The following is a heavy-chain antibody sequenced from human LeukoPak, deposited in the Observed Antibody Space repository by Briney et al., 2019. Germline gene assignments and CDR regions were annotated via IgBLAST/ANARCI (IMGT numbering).Heavy chain of an antibody. J-gene: IGHJ6*02. Sequence: ASVKVSCKASGYTFTSYGISCVRQAPGQGLEWMGWISAYNGNTNYAQKLQGRVTMTTDTSTSTAYMELRSLRSDDTAVYYCARWNYYGSGSYYNSVAPDVWGQGTTVTVSS. V-gene: IGHV1-18*01. D-gene: IGHD3-10*01. CDR2: ISAYNGNT. CDR1: GYTFTSYG. CDR3: ARWNYYGSGSYYNSVAPDV.